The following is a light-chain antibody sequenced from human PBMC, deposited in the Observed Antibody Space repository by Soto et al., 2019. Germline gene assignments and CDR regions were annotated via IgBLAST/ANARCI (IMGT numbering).Light chain of an antibody. CDR2: DDS. V-gene: IGLV2-14*01. CDR3: SSYTSSSTLVV. CDR1: SSNVGGYNY. J-gene: IGLJ2*01. Sequence: QSALTQPASVSGSPGQSITISCTGTSSNVGGYNYVSWYQQHPGKAPKLMIYDDSNRPSGVSNRFSGSKSGTTASLTISGLQAEDEADDYCSSYTSSSTLVVFGGGTKLTVL.